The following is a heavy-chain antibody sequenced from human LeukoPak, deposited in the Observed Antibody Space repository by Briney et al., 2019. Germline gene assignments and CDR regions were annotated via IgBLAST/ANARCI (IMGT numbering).Heavy chain of an antibody. V-gene: IGHV1-46*01. CDR3: ARDRKAWWELLSYYYYGMDV. Sequence: ASVKVSCEASGYTFTSYYMHWVRQAPGQGLEWMGIINPSGGSTSYAQKFQGRVTMTRDTSTSTVYMELSSLRSEDTAVYYCARDRKAWWELLSYYYYGMDVWGQGTTVTVSS. J-gene: IGHJ6*02. D-gene: IGHD1-26*01. CDR1: GYTFTSYY. CDR2: INPSGGST.